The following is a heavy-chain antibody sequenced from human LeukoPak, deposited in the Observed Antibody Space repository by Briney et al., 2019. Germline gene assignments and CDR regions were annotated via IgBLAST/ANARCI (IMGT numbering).Heavy chain of an antibody. CDR2: ISGSSSAI. CDR1: GFTFSSYS. V-gene: IGHV3-48*04. J-gene: IGHJ4*02. Sequence: GGSLRLSCAASGFTFSSYSMDWVRQAPGKGLEWVSYISGSSSAIYYADSLKGRFTISRDNAKNSLYLQMNSLSAEDTAVYYCARVIGSYGDSAYWGRGTLVTVSS. D-gene: IGHD1-26*01. CDR3: ARVIGSYGDSAY.